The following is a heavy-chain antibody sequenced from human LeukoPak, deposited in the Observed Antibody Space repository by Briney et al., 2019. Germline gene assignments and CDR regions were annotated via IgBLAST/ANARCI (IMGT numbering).Heavy chain of an antibody. CDR1: GFTFSSYS. D-gene: IGHD2-2*01. V-gene: IGHV3-48*01. Sequence: GSLRLSCAASGFTFSSYSMKWVRQAPGKGLEWVSYISSSSSTIYYADSVKGRFTISRDNAKNSLYLQMNSLRAEDTAVYYCARDGVVVVPAAILPESQNYYYYYMDVWGKGTTVTVSS. J-gene: IGHJ6*03. CDR3: ARDGVVVVPAAILPESQNYYYYYMDV. CDR2: ISSSSSTI.